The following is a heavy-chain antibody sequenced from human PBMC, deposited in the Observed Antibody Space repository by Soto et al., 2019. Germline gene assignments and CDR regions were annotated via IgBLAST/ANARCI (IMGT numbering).Heavy chain of an antibody. J-gene: IGHJ5*02. V-gene: IGHV4-31*03. CDR2: IYKTGST. CDR1: GGSISSGDYY. CDR3: ARARRYTSSWFWFDP. Sequence: SETLSLTCTASGGSISSGDYYWSWIRQHPGEGLEWLGYIYKTGSTDYNASLKSRVTMSVDATKNQFSLKVTSVTAADTAVYYCARARRYTSSWFWFDPWGQGTLVTVSS. D-gene: IGHD6-13*01.